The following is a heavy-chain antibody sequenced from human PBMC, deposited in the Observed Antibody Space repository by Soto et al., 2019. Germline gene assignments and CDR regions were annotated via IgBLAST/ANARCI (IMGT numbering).Heavy chain of an antibody. V-gene: IGHV1-3*01. CDR1: GYTSTASP. J-gene: IGHJ4*02. CDR2: INVANGDT. D-gene: IGHD3-10*01. Sequence: VQLVQSGAEVKKPGASVKVSCKASGYTSTASPRHWVRQAPGQRLEWMGWINVANGDTGYSQKFQGRVTVTRDTSASTVYMEVSSLTSEDTAVYYCARKDYYGAGIYYFDHWGQGTLVTVSS. CDR3: ARKDYYGAGIYYFDH.